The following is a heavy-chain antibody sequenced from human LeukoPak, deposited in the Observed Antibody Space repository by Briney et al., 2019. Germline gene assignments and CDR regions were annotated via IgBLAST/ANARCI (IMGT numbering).Heavy chain of an antibody. CDR2: VSFDGNTT. CDR1: GFTFRNYA. J-gene: IGHJ4*02. CDR3: ARFRAATTRFDY. Sequence: GRSLRLSCAASGFTFRNYAMYWVRQAPSRGLEWAAVVSFDGNTTFYSDSVKGRFAISRDNSKNTLYLEMNSPRPEDTAVYYCARFRAATTRFDYWGQGTLVTVSS. V-gene: IGHV3-30*09. D-gene: IGHD1/OR15-1a*01.